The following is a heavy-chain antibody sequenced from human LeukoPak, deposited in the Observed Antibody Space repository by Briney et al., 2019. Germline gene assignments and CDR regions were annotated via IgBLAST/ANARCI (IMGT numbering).Heavy chain of an antibody. D-gene: IGHD5-12*01. J-gene: IGHJ4*02. Sequence: GGSLRLSCVASGFTFYSYCVSWVRQAPGAGLVWVSYISSSTSAIYYADSVKGRFTISRDNAKNSLHLQMNSLRDEDTAVYYCARDRSLATNPYYFDYWGQGTLVTVSS. CDR3: ARDRSLATNPYYFDY. CDR2: ISSSTSAI. CDR1: GFTFYSYC. V-gene: IGHV3-48*02.